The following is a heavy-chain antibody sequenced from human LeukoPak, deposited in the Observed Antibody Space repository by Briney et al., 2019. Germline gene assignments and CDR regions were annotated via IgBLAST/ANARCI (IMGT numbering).Heavy chain of an antibody. J-gene: IGHJ4*01. D-gene: IGHD1-1*01. CDR2: ISNSGSTM. CDR1: GFTFSDYY. CDR3: ARGARLDTPNECRLVY. Sequence: SGGPLRLSCAASGFTFSDYYMSWIRQAPGKGLEWVSYISNSGSTMYYADSVRGRFTISRDNAKNSLYLQMISLRAEDTAVYYCARGARLDTPNECRLVYWGQGTLVTVAS. V-gene: IGHV3-11*01.